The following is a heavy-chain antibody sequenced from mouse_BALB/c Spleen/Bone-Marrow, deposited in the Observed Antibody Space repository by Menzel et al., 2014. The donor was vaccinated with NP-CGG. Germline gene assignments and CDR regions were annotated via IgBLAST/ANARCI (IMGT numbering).Heavy chain of an antibody. CDR2: ISYDGIN. CDR3: ARVYDYAEYFDV. J-gene: IGHJ1*01. Sequence: DVQLQESGPGLVKPSQSLSLTCSVTGYSITSGYYWNWIRQSPGNKLEWMGYISYDGINNYNPSLKNRISITRDTSKNQFFLKLNSVTTEDTATYYCARVYDYAEYFDVWSAGTTVTVSS. V-gene: IGHV3-6*02. D-gene: IGHD2-4*01. CDR1: GYSITSGYY.